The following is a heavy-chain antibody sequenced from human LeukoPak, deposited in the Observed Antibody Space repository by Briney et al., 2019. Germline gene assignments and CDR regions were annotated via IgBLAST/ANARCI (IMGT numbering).Heavy chain of an antibody. Sequence: PGRSLRLSCAASGFTFDDYAMHWVQQAPGKGLEWVSGISWNSGSIGYADSVKGRFTISRDNAKNSLYLQMNSLRAEDTALYYCAKGTIMTTVTTDYMDVWGKGTTVTVSS. CDR2: ISWNSGSI. J-gene: IGHJ6*03. CDR1: GFTFDDYA. V-gene: IGHV3-9*01. D-gene: IGHD4-11*01. CDR3: AKGTIMTTVTTDYMDV.